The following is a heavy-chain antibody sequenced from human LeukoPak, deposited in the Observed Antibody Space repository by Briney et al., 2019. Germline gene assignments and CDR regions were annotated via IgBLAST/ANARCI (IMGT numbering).Heavy chain of an antibody. V-gene: IGHV4-59*01. D-gene: IGHD3-16*01. CDR1: GGSISIYY. CDR2: VYNSGST. CDR3: GRERGLYY. J-gene: IGHJ4*02. Sequence: PSETLSLTCTVSGGSISIYYWSWLRQPPGKGLEWIGYVYNSGSTDYNPSLKSRVTISADTSKNPFSLKVNSVTASDTAVYYCGRERGLYYWGQGILFTASP.